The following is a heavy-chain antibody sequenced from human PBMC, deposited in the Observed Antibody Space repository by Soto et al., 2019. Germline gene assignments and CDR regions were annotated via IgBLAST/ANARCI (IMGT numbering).Heavy chain of an antibody. CDR1: GGSISSSSYY. D-gene: IGHD6-13*01. CDR3: ARQSHYGSSWPFDY. J-gene: IGHJ4*02. V-gene: IGHV4-39*01. CDR2: IYYSGST. Sequence: SETLSLTCTVSGGSISSSSYYWGWIRQPPGKGLEWIGSIYYSGSTYYNPSLKSRVTISVDTSKNQFSLKLSSVTAADTAVYYWARQSHYGSSWPFDYWAQGILVTVSS.